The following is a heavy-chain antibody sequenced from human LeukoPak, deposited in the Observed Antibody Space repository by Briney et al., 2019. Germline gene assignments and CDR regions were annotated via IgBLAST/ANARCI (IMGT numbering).Heavy chain of an antibody. J-gene: IGHJ6*02. D-gene: IGHD1-1*01. CDR3: AREPPRYWNDGDYYYYGMDV. CDR1: GYTFTGYY. CDR2: INPNSGGT. V-gene: IGHV1-2*02. Sequence: ASVKVSCKASGYTFTGYYMHWVRQAPGQGLEWMGWINPNSGGTNYAQKFQGRVTMTGDTSISTAYMELSRLRSDDTAVYYCAREPPRYWNDGDYYYYGMDVWGQGTTVTVSS.